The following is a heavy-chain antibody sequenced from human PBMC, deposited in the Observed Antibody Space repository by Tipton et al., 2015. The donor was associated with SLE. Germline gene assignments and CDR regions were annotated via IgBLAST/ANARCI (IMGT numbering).Heavy chain of an antibody. CDR3: ASGAYGSGSSYVGGWFDP. CDR1: GGSISSYY. V-gene: IGHV4-4*07. CDR2: IHSSGST. J-gene: IGHJ5*02. D-gene: IGHD3-10*01. Sequence: TLSLTCTVFGGSISSYYWSWIRQPAGKGLEWIGQIHSSGSTSYNPSLKSRVSISVDMSKNQVSLKLTSVTAADTAVYYCASGAYGSGSSYVGGWFDPWGQGTLVTVSS.